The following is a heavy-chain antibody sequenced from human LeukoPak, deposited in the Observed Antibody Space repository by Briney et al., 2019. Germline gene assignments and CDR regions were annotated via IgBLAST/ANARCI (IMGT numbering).Heavy chain of an antibody. V-gene: IGHV3-9*03. J-gene: IGHJ4*02. CDR2: ISWNSGSI. D-gene: IGHD6-19*01. CDR3: AKGRFIAVAGPFDY. CDR1: GFTFDDYA. Sequence: GGSLRRSCAASGFTFDDYAIHWVRQAPGKGLEWISGISWNSGSIGYADSVKGRFTISRDNAKNSLYLQMNSLRAEDMALYYCAKGRFIAVAGPFDYWGQGTLVTVSS.